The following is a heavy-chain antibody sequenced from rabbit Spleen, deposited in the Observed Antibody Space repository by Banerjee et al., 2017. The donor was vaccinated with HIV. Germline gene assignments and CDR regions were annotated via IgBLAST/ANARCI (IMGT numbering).Heavy chain of an antibody. CDR2: INAVTGKA. CDR3: ARDAGTSFSTYGMDL. V-gene: IGHV1S45*01. CDR1: GFSFSSKAV. D-gene: IGHD8-1*01. J-gene: IGHJ6*01. Sequence: QEQLVESGGGLVKPEGSLTLSCTASGFSFSSKAVMCWVRQAPGKGLEWIACINAVTGKAVYASWAKGRFTFSKTSSTTVTLQMTSLTAADTATYFCARDAGTSFSTYGMDLWGPGTLVTVS.